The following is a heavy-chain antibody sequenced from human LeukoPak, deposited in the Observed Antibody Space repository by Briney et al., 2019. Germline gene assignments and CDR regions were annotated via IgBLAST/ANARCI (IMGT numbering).Heavy chain of an antibody. CDR1: GFTFSNYW. J-gene: IGHJ4*02. Sequence: GGSLRLSCAASGFTFSNYWMHWVRQAPGKGLVWVSHINTDGSSTSYADSVKGRFTISRDNAKNTLYLQMNSLRAEDTAVYYCARGFITMVRGVISWGQGTMVTVSS. CDR3: ARGFITMVRGVIS. D-gene: IGHD3-10*01. V-gene: IGHV3-74*01. CDR2: INTDGSST.